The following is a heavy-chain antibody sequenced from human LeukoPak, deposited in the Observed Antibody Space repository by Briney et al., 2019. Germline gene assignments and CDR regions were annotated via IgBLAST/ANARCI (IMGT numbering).Heavy chain of an antibody. CDR3: ARDQLSGFLGYYSSSWYQGGRWFDP. CDR1: GGSISSFY. D-gene: IGHD6-13*01. Sequence: SETLSLTCTVSGGSISSFYWNWIRQPPGKELEWIGYIYYSGSTYYNPSLKSRVTISVDTSKNQFSLKLSSVTAADTAVYYCARDQLSGFLGYYSSSWYQGGRWFDPWGQGTLVTVSS. CDR2: IYYSGST. J-gene: IGHJ5*02. V-gene: IGHV4-59*12.